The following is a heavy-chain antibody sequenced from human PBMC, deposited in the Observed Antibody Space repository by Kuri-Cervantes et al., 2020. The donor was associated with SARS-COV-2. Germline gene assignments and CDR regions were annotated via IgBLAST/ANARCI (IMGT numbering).Heavy chain of an antibody. Sequence: SETLSLTCSVSSGSISTFYWSWIRQFPGKRLEWIGYVYYTGAAKYNPSLKSRVTMSVGTSKNQFSLRLSSVTPADTAIYSCARGRPLVDYWGQGTLVTVSS. V-gene: IGHV4-59*01. J-gene: IGHJ4*02. CDR1: SGSISTFY. CDR3: ARGRPLVDY. CDR2: VYYTGAA.